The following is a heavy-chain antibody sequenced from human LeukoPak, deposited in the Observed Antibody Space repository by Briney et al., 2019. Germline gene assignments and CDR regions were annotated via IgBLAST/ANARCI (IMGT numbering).Heavy chain of an antibody. CDR2: VSGSSKDT. Sequence: GGSLRLSCAASGFIVSSYAMSWVRQAPGKGLEWVSSVSGSSKDTYYADSVKGRFTISRDNPKNTLFLQMDSLRAEDTALYYCVKERSRRFDFDYWGQGTLVTVSS. D-gene: IGHD3-3*01. V-gene: IGHV3-23*01. CDR3: VKERSRRFDFDY. J-gene: IGHJ4*02. CDR1: GFIVSSYA.